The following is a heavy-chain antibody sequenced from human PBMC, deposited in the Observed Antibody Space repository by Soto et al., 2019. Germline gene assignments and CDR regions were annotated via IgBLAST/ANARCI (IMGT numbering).Heavy chain of an antibody. CDR2: IIPMLGIR. Sequence: QVQLVQSGAEVKKPGSSVKVSCKDSGGTFSTYSMFWVRQAPGQGLEWMGRIIPMLGIRNYAQRFQDRVTITADKSTATALMELSSLRSGDTALYYCTIGSWSGEVFDIWGQGTMVTVSS. CDR1: GGTFSTYS. D-gene: IGHD2-21*01. J-gene: IGHJ3*02. CDR3: TIGSWSGEVFDI. V-gene: IGHV1-69*02.